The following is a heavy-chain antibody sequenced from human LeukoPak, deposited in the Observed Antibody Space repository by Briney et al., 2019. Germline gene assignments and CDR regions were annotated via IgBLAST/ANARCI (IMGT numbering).Heavy chain of an antibody. J-gene: IGHJ3*02. V-gene: IGHV3-23*01. CDR3: AKGPWDLPHAFDI. CDR2: MTGSGSIT. D-gene: IGHD1-26*01. CDR1: GFTVSNNY. Sequence: GGSLRLSCAASGFTVSNNYMSWVRQAPGKGLECVSTMTGSGSITRYADSVKGRFIISRDNSKNTLYLQMNSLRAEDTAIYYCAKGPWDLPHAFDIWGLGTMVTVSS.